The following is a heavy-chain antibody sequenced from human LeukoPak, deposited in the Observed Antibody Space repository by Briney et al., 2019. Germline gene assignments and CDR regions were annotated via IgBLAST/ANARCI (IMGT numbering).Heavy chain of an antibody. J-gene: IGHJ4*02. Sequence: GGSLRFSCAASGFTVSSNYMSWVRQAPGKGLEWVSVIYSGSSTYYADSVKGRFTISRDNSKNTLYLQMNSLRAEDTAVYYCARVAVVPAAMDTFDYWGQGTLVTVSS. CDR3: ARVAVVPAAMDTFDY. CDR1: GFTVSSNY. V-gene: IGHV3-53*01. CDR2: IYSGSST. D-gene: IGHD2-2*01.